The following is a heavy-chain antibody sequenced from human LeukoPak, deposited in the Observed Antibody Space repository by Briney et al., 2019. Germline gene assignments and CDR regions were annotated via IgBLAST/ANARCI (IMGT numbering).Heavy chain of an antibody. CDR3: ASEGIAAAADI. Sequence: PGGSLRLSCAASGFTFSSYGMHWVRQAPGKGLEWVAVISYDGSNKYYAGSVKGRFTISRDNSKNTLYLQMNSLRGEDMAVYYCASEGIAAAADIWGQGTMVTVSS. CDR2: ISYDGSNK. V-gene: IGHV3-30*03. CDR1: GFTFSSYG. J-gene: IGHJ3*02. D-gene: IGHD6-13*01.